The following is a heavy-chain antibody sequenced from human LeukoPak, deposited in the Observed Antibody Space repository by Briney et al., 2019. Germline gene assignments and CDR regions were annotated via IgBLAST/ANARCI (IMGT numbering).Heavy chain of an antibody. CDR3: AKARWYSSGWYDY. Sequence: VGSLRLSSAASGFTFSSYGMHWVRQAPGKGLEWVAFIRYDGNNKYYADSVKGRFTISRDNSKNTLYLQMNSLRAEDTAVYYCAKARWYSSGWYDYWGQGTLVTVSS. J-gene: IGHJ4*02. CDR2: IRYDGNNK. D-gene: IGHD6-19*01. V-gene: IGHV3-30*02. CDR1: GFTFSSYG.